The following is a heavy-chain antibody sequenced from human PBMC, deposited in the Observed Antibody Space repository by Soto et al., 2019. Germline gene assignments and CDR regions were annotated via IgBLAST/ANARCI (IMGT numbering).Heavy chain of an antibody. CDR2: ITGSGGST. CDR3: AKDRYGDYGGIDY. Sequence: EVQLLESGGGLVQPGGSLRLSCAASGFTFSTYAMIWVRQAPGKGLEWVSVITGSGGSTYYADSVKGRFTISRDTSKNTLFLQTNSLRAEDTAVYYCAKDRYGDYGGIDYWGQGTMVTVSS. D-gene: IGHD4-17*01. J-gene: IGHJ4*02. V-gene: IGHV3-23*01. CDR1: GFTFSTYA.